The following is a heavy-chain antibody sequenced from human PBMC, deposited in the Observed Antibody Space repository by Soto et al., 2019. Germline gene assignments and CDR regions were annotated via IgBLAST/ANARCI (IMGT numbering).Heavy chain of an antibody. CDR1: GGTFSSYA. J-gene: IGHJ4*02. CDR2: IIPIFGTA. D-gene: IGHD5-18*01. Sequence: GASVKVSCKASGGTFSSYAISWLRQAPGQGLEWMGGIIPIFGTANYAQKFQGRVTITADESTSTAYMELSSLRSEDTAVYYCARGKGEYSYGLCFDYWGQGTLVTVSS. V-gene: IGHV1-69*13. CDR3: ARGKGEYSYGLCFDY.